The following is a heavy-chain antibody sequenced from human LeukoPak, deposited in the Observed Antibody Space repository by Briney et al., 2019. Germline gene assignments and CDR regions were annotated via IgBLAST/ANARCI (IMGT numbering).Heavy chain of an antibody. CDR1: GFTFSDYS. Sequence: GGSLRLSCVTSGFTFSDYSMNWVRQAPGKGLEWVSTISGGGGSTYYADSVKGRFTISRDNSKNTLYLQVNSLRAEDTAVYYCAKGGKWDVTPFDYWGQGTLVTVSS. J-gene: IGHJ4*02. V-gene: IGHV3-23*01. D-gene: IGHD1-26*01. CDR2: ISGGGGST. CDR3: AKGGKWDVTPFDY.